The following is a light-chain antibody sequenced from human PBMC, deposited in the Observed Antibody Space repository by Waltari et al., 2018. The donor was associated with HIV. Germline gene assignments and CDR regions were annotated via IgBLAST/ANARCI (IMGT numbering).Light chain of an antibody. Sequence: DIVLTQSPAGRSLSPGEAASVACRASKNLTSLCLAWYQQKSGQAPGLLLFGASTRISGVPTRFGGAGSGADFTLTVTRLEPEDFALYFCQQYDSSPYTFGPGTK. V-gene: IGKV3-20*01. CDR1: KNLTSLC. CDR2: GAS. CDR3: QQYDSSPYT. J-gene: IGKJ3*01.